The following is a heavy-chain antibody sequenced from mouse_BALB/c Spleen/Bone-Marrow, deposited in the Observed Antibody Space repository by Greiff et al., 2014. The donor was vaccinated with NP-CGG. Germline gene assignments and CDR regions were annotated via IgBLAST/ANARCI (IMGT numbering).Heavy chain of an antibody. V-gene: IGHV1-14*01. J-gene: IGHJ1*01. CDR3: ARGGYYGTSLYWYFDV. Sequence: EVQLVESGPELVKPGALVKMSCKASGYTFTSYVIHWVKQKPGQGLEWIGYINPYNDGTKYNEKFKGKATLTSDKSSSTAYMELSSLTSEDSAVYYCARGGYYGTSLYWYFDVWGAGTTVTVSS. CDR1: GYTFTSYV. CDR2: INPYNDGT. D-gene: IGHD1-1*01.